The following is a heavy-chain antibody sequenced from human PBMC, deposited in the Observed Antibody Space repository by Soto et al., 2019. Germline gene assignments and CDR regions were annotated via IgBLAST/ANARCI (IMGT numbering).Heavy chain of an antibody. CDR2: IIPILGIA. CDR1: GGTFSSYT. Sequence: QVQLVQSGAEVKKPGSSVKVSCKASGGTFSSYTISWVRQAPGQGLEWMGRIIPILGIANYAQKFQGRVTITADKSTSTAYMELSSLRSEDTAVYYCARELLYGDHGPYYYGMDVWGQGTTVTVSS. J-gene: IGHJ6*02. V-gene: IGHV1-69*08. CDR3: ARELLYGDHGPYYYGMDV. D-gene: IGHD4-17*01.